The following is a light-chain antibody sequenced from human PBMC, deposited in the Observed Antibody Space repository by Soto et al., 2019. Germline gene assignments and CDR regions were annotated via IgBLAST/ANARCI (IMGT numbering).Light chain of an antibody. J-gene: IGKJ2*01. CDR1: QTVNSSY. CDR2: SAS. V-gene: IGKV3-20*01. Sequence: EVVLTQSPGTLSLSPGERATLSCRASQTVNSSYLAWYQQKPGQAPRLLIYSASSRATDIPDRFSGSGSGTDFTLTISRLEPEDSQVYYCQLYGISPPKYTFGQGTKLEIK. CDR3: QLYGISPPKYT.